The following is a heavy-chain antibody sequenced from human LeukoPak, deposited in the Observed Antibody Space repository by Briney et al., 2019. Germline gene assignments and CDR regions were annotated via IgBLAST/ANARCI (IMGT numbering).Heavy chain of an antibody. J-gene: IGHJ4*02. CDR1: GFTFDDYG. CDR2: INWYCGSI. V-gene: IGHV3-20*04. Sequence: GGSLRLSGAASGFTFDDYGMTWVRQAPGKGLEWVAGINWYCGSIGYADSVKGRFTISRDNAKNSLYLQMHSLRAEDTALYYCARGSGDSSGFLDYWGQGPLLSVSS. D-gene: IGHD3-22*01. CDR3: ARGSGDSSGFLDY.